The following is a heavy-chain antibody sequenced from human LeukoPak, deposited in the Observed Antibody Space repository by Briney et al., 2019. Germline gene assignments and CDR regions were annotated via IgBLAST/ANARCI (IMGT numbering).Heavy chain of an antibody. CDR2: SSSSDDGK. J-gene: IGHJ4*02. CDR3: ARSARLMKGVVEVTALDD. D-gene: IGHD3-3*01. Sequence: GGSLRLSCTASGLSLNSYAMSWVRQVPGKGLEWVSASSSSDDGKWYAESVRGRFTISRDTSKNTVYLQMNSLRADDTAVYYCARSARLMKGVVEVTALDDWGQGTLVTVSS. CDR1: GLSLNSYA. V-gene: IGHV3-23*01.